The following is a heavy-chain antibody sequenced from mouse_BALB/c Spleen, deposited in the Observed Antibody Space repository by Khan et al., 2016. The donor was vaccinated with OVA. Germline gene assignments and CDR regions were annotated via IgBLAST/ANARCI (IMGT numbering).Heavy chain of an antibody. V-gene: IGHV1S135*01. CDR3: ARHGITSWFAY. Sequence: VQLKQSGPELMKPGASVKISCKASGYSFSTYYIHWVTRSHGKTLEWIGYIDPYNGGTTYNQTFKGKATLTVDKSSSTAYMQLTSLTTADSAVYYCARHGITSWFAYWGQGTLVTVAA. CDR2: IDPYNGGT. CDR1: GYSFSTYY. D-gene: IGHD1-1*01. J-gene: IGHJ3*01.